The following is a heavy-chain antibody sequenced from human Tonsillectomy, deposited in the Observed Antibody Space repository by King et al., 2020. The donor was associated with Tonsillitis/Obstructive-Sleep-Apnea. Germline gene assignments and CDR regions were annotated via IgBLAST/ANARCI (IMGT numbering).Heavy chain of an antibody. CDR2: ISTYNGYT. CDR3: ARDSMSHFYDSSAYYTFDY. CDR1: GYTFTNYG. Sequence: FQLVQSGAEVKKPGASVKVSCKASGYTFTNYGISWVRQAPGQGLEWMGWISTYNGYTNSAQKLQGRVTMTTDTSTSTAFMELRSLRSDDTAVYYCARDSMSHFYDSSAYYTFDYWGQGTLVTVSS. J-gene: IGHJ4*02. V-gene: IGHV1-18*01. D-gene: IGHD3-22*01.